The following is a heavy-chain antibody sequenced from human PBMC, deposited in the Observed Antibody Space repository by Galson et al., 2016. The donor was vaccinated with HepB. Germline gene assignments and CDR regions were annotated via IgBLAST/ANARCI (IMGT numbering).Heavy chain of an antibody. D-gene: IGHD2-2*01. Sequence: SVKVSCKASGYTFSNYAVHWVRQAPGQTFEWMGWINAGNGNTKYSQKFQVRVTLTRDTSATTLYMQLSSLRSEDTAVYYCARAAYCSSSSCSDAFDVWGQGTMVTVSS. V-gene: IGHV1-3*01. J-gene: IGHJ3*01. CDR2: INAGNGNT. CDR3: ARAAYCSSSSCSDAFDV. CDR1: GYTFSNYA.